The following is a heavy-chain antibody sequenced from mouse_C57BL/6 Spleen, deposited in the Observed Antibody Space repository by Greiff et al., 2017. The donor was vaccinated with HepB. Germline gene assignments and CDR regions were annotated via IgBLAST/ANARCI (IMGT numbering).Heavy chain of an antibody. CDR1: GYAFTNYL. D-gene: IGHD3-2*02. CDR3: ARSGDSSGFYAMDD. CDR2: INPGSGGT. J-gene: IGHJ4*01. Sequence: QVQLQQSGAELVRPGTSVKVSCKASGYAFTNYLIEWVKQRPGQGLEWIGVINPGSGGTHYNEKFKGKATLTADKSSSTAYMQLSSLTSEDSAVYFCARSGDSSGFYAMDDWGQGTSVTVSS. V-gene: IGHV1-54*01.